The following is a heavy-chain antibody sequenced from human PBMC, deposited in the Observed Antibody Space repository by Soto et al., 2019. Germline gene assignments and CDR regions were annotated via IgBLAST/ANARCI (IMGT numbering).Heavy chain of an antibody. D-gene: IGHD3-22*01. Sequence: GSLSLSWSASGFSFNQGCMNWVRPEPGKWLEWVGRIKVSVQCATTDYAPPANGRFTVLTDDSTNTVSLHMNSLKAADSGMSFCVQENYYDTPVPDQRLFDVSARATMVTVPS. CDR3: VQENYYDTPVPDQRLFDV. J-gene: IGHJ3*01. V-gene: IGHV3-15*01. CDR1: GFSFNQGC. CDR2: IKVSVQCATT.